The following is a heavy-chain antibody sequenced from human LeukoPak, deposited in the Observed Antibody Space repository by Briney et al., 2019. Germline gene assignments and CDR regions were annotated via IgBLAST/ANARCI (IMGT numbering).Heavy chain of an antibody. CDR3: ARNGDRHFDY. Sequence: RSSGTPSLTCAVSGDSISTSYWWSWVRQPPGKGLEWIGEIFHGGSTTYNPSLKSRVTMSVDKSKNQFSLNLDSVTAADTAVYYCARNGDRHFDYWGQGTLVTVSS. CDR2: IFHGGST. J-gene: IGHJ4*02. V-gene: IGHV4-4*02. CDR1: GDSISTSYW. D-gene: IGHD4-17*01.